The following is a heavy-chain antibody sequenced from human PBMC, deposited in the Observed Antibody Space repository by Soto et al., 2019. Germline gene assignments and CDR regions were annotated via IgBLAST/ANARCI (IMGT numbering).Heavy chain of an antibody. D-gene: IGHD3-9*01. CDR3: AKPIQYYDILTGQADLDY. J-gene: IGHJ4*02. V-gene: IGHV3-30*18. CDR2: ISYDGSNK. Sequence: GGSLRLSCAASGFTFSSYGVHWVRQAPGKGLEWVAVISYDGSNKYYADSVKGRFTISRDNSKNTLYLQMNSLRAEDTAVYYCAKPIQYYDILTGQADLDYWGQGTPVTVSS. CDR1: GFTFSSYG.